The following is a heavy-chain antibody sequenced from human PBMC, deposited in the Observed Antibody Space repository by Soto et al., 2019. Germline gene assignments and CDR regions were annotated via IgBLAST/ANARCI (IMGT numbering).Heavy chain of an antibody. D-gene: IGHD3-22*01. CDR2: INPSSGGT. J-gene: IGHJ4*02. Sequence: ASVKVSCKASGYTFTGYYMHWVRQAPGQGLEWMGWINPSSGGTNYAQKFQGRVTMTRDTSTSTVYMELSSLRSDDTAVYYCASDDIDYWGQGTLVTVSS. CDR1: GYTFTGYY. CDR3: ASDDIDY. V-gene: IGHV1-2*02.